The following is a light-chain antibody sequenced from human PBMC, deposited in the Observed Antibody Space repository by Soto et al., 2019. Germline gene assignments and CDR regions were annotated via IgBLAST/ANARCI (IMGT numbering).Light chain of an antibody. J-gene: IGKJ4*01. V-gene: IGKV3-15*01. CDR2: RAS. CDR1: QSVSSN. Sequence: EILMTQSPATLSVSPGERATFSCRASQSVSSNLAWYQQKPGQAPRLLIYRASSRATGIPVRFSGSESATDFTLTISSLQAEDFAVYYCQQYNNWPPTFGGGTRVEIK. CDR3: QQYNNWPPT.